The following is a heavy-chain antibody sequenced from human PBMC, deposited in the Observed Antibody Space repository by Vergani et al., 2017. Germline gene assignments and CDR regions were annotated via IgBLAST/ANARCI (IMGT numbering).Heavy chain of an antibody. J-gene: IGHJ4*02. CDR1: GGSISSYY. CDR2: IYYSGST. Sequence: QVQLQESGPGLVKPSETLSLTCTVSGGSISSYYWSWIRQPPGKGLEWIGYIYYSGSTNYNPSLKSRVTISVDTSKNQFSLKLSSVTAADTAVYYCARHSYSSFDYWGQGTLVTVSS. CDR3: ARHSYSSFDY. V-gene: IGHV4-59*08. D-gene: IGHD6-6*01.